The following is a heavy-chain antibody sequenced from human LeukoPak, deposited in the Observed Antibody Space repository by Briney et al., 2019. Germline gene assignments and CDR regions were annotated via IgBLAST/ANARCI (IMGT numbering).Heavy chain of an antibody. CDR2: IKQDGSEK. V-gene: IGHV3-7*01. J-gene: IGHJ4*02. CDR3: ASIETFQLWRNEDY. CDR1: GFTFSSYW. Sequence: GGSLRLSCAASGFTFSSYWMSWVRQAPGKGLEWVANIKQDGSEKYYVDSVKGRFTISRDNAKNTLYLQMNSLRAEDTAVYYCASIETFQLWRNEDYWGQGTLVTVSS. D-gene: IGHD5-18*01.